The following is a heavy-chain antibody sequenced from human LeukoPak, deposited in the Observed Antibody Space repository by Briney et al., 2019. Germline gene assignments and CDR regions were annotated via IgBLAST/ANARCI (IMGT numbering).Heavy chain of an antibody. V-gene: IGHV1-2*02. CDR1: GYTFIGYY. CDR3: ATVRDIVVGGGPYYFDY. D-gene: IGHD2-15*01. CDR2: INPHNGVT. Sequence: ASVKVSCKASGYTFIGYYLHWVRQAPGQGLEWMGWINPHNGVTNYAQKFQGRVTMTRDTSITTAYMDLSRLKSDDTAVYYCATVRDIVVGGGPYYFDYWGQGTLVTVSS. J-gene: IGHJ4*02.